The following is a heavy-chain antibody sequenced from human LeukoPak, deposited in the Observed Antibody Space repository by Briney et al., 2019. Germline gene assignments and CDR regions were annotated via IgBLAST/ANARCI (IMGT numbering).Heavy chain of an antibody. CDR1: GYTFTSYD. Sequence: ASVKVSCKASGYTFTSYDINWVRQATGQGLEWMGWMNPNSGNTGYAQKFQGRVTMTRNTSISTAYMELSSLRSEDTAVYYCARGPYCSSTSCYAHDAFDIRGQGTMVTVSS. J-gene: IGHJ3*02. CDR3: ARGPYCSSTSCYAHDAFDI. CDR2: MNPNSGNT. V-gene: IGHV1-8*01. D-gene: IGHD2-2*01.